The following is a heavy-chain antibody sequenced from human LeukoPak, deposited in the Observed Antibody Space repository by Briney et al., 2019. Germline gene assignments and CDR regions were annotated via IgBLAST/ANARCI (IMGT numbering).Heavy chain of an antibody. CDR1: GASISGYY. CDR2: VSDTGST. D-gene: IGHD6-19*01. J-gene: IGHJ4*02. V-gene: IGHV4-59*01. CDR3: ARRASSGWFYDY. Sequence: SETLSLTCTVSGASISGYYWSWIRQPPGTGLEWIAYVSDTGSTDYNPSLKSRVTMSLDTPKNQFALGLSSVTAADTAVYYCARRASSGWFYDYWGQGTLVTVSS.